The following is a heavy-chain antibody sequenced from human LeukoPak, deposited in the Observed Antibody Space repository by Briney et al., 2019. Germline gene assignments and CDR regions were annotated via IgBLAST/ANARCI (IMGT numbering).Heavy chain of an antibody. J-gene: IGHJ4*02. CDR1: GYSFTNYW. V-gene: IGHV5-51*01. CDR3: ARLRGSSLDY. D-gene: IGHD1-26*01. CDR2: IYPGDSDT. Sequence: GASLQFSCRGSGYSFTNYWSGWVRQMPGKGLEWMGVIYPGDSDTRYSPSFQGQVTITADKYMTNAYLQWSSLKASHTAMYYCARLRGSSLDYWGQGTLVTVSS.